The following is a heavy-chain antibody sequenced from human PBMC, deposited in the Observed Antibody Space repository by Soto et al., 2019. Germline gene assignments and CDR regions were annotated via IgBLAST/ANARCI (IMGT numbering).Heavy chain of an antibody. Sequence: PSETLSLTCTVSGGSISRYYWSWIRQPPGKGLEWIGYIYDSGSTNCNPSLKSRVTISVDTSKNQFSLKLTSVTASDTSVYYRAAPPRFRGQRTPVTVSA. J-gene: IGHJ1*01. D-gene: IGHD6-6*01. CDR1: GGSISRYY. CDR3: AAPPRF. CDR2: IYDSGST. V-gene: IGHV4-59*01.